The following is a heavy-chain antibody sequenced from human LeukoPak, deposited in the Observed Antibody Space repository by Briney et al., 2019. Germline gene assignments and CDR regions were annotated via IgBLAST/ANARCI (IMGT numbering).Heavy chain of an antibody. Sequence: GGSLRLSCAASGFTFSSYGMHWVRQAPGKGLEWVAVISYDGSNKYYADSVKGRFTISRDNSKNTLYLQMNSLRAEDTAVYYCAKIGGSCCVGAFDIWGQGTMVTVSS. V-gene: IGHV3-30*18. J-gene: IGHJ3*02. D-gene: IGHD2-15*01. CDR2: ISYDGSNK. CDR3: AKIGGSCCVGAFDI. CDR1: GFTFSSYG.